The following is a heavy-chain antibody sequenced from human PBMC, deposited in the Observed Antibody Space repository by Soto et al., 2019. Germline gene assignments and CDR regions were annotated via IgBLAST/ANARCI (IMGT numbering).Heavy chain of an antibody. CDR2: ISYDGSNK. Sequence: QVQMVESGGGVVQPGRSLRLSCAASGFTFSSYAMHWVRQAPGKGLEWVAVISYDGSNKYYADSVKGRFTISRDNCKNTLYLQMNSRRADDTCVYYCARASNGWYYDYGGQGTLVTVAS. CDR3: ARASNGWYYDY. J-gene: IGHJ4*02. V-gene: IGHV3-30-3*01. CDR1: GFTFSSYA. D-gene: IGHD6-19*01.